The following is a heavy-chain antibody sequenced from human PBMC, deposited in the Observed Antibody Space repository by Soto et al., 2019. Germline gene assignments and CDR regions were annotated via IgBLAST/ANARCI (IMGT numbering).Heavy chain of an antibody. CDR2: ISHSGGST. Sequence: EVQLLESGGGMVQPGGSLRLSCAASGFTFSSYAMSWVRQAPGEGLEWVSAISHSGGSTYYADSVKGRLTISRDNSKNTLFLQMNSLRAEDTAVYYCAKQWGFATVTSFDYWCQGTLVTVSS. CDR3: AKQWGFATVTSFDY. J-gene: IGHJ4*02. D-gene: IGHD4-4*01. V-gene: IGHV3-23*01. CDR1: GFTFSSYA.